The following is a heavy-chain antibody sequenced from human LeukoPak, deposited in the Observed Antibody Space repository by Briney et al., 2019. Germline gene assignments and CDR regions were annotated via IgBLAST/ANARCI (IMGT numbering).Heavy chain of an antibody. Sequence: ASVKVSCKASGYTFTSYGISWVRQAPGQGLEWMGWISAYNGNTNYAQKLQGRVTMTTDTSTSTAYMELRSLRPDDTAVYYCAREIAVAGTFVFDYWGQGTLVTVSS. D-gene: IGHD6-19*01. CDR2: ISAYNGNT. V-gene: IGHV1-18*01. CDR1: GYTFTSYG. J-gene: IGHJ4*02. CDR3: AREIAVAGTFVFDY.